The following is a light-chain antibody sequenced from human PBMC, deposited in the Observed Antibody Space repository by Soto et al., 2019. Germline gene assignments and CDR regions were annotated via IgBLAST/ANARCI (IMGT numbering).Light chain of an antibody. Sequence: DIQMIQSPSTLSASVGDRVTITCRASQSIITSLAWYQQKPGKAPKLLIYKASSLQSGVPSRFSGSGSGTEFTLTISSLQPDDFATYYCQQYITYSWTFGQGTKVDIK. CDR1: QSIITS. CDR2: KAS. CDR3: QQYITYSWT. J-gene: IGKJ1*01. V-gene: IGKV1-5*03.